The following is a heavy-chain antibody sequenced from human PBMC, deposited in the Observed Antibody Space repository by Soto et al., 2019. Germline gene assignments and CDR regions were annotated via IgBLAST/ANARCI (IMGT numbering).Heavy chain of an antibody. CDR3: ARSITGTVSYYYGMDV. D-gene: IGHD1-20*01. CDR1: GGTFSSYA. J-gene: IGHJ6*02. CDR2: IIPIFGTA. Sequence: QVQLVQSGAEVKKPGSSVKVSCKASGGTFSSYAISWVRQAPGQGLEWMGGIIPIFGTANYAQKFQGRVTITAEESTSTGYMELSSLRSEDTAVYYCARSITGTVSYYYGMDVWGQGTTVTVSS. V-gene: IGHV1-69*12.